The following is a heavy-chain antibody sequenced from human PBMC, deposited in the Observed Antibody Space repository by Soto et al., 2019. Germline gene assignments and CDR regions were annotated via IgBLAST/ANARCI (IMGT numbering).Heavy chain of an antibody. D-gene: IGHD3-3*01. J-gene: IGHJ4*02. CDR2: INHRGPA. CDR3: ATRFLDWPNHFYFDS. CDR1: GGSLSGYS. V-gene: IGHV4-34*01. Sequence: SSETLSLTCDVSGGSLSGYSWNWIRHSPEKGLEWIGEINHRGPAAYNPSLKSRLTISADSSKNLFSLKLKSVSPADTALYYCATRFLDWPNHFYFDSWGQGTLVTVSS.